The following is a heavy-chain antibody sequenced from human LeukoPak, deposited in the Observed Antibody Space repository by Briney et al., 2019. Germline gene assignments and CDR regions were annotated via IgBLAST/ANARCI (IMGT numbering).Heavy chain of an antibody. CDR3: AKDDYYDTSGYRD. V-gene: IGHV3-30*02. CDR2: IRFDGSNK. CDR1: GFTFSSYG. D-gene: IGHD3-22*01. Sequence: PGGSLRLSCAASGFTFSSYGMHWVRQAPGKGLEWVAFIRFDGSNKYYADSVKGQFTISRDNSKNTLYLQMNSLRAEDTAVYYCAKDDYYDTSGYRDWGQGTLVTVSS. J-gene: IGHJ4*02.